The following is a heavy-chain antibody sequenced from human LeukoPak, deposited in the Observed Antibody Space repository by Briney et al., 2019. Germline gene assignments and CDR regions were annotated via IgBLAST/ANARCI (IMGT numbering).Heavy chain of an antibody. J-gene: IGHJ4*02. D-gene: IGHD3-22*01. V-gene: IGHV3-74*01. CDR2: INSDGSST. CDR1: GFTFSNYW. Sequence: GGSLRLSCAASGFTFSNYWMHWVRQAPGKGLVWVSRINSDGSSTSYADSVKGRFTISRDNAKNTLYLQMNSLRAEDTAVYYCARAQPYYYYDSSGYYYEWGQGTLVTVSS. CDR3: ARAQPYYYYDSSGYYYE.